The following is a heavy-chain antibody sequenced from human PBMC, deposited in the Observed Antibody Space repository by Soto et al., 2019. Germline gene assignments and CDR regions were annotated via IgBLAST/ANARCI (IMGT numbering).Heavy chain of an antibody. V-gene: IGHV6-1*01. Sequence: SQTLSLTCAISADSVSSNSAALNLIMQSPSRGLEWLGRTYYRSKWYNDYAVSVKSRITINPDTSKNQFSLQLNSVTPEDTAVYYCARDLSGYSSGLNNWLDPWGQGTLVIVSS. CDR1: ADSVSSNSAA. CDR2: TYYRSKWYN. CDR3: ARDLSGYSSGLNNWLDP. J-gene: IGHJ5*02. D-gene: IGHD6-19*01.